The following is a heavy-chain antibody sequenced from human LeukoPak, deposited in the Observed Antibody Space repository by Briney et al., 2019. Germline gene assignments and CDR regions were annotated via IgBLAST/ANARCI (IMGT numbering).Heavy chain of an antibody. CDR2: INHSGST. D-gene: IGHD2-21*02. CDR1: GGSFSGYY. CDR3: AAGDCCPHYYYGMDV. J-gene: IGHJ6*02. V-gene: IGHV4-34*01. Sequence: SETLSLTCAVYGGSFSGYYWSWIRQPPGKGLEWIGEINHSGSTNYNPSLKSRVTISVDTSKNQFSLKLSSVTAADTAVYYCAAGDCCPHYYYGMDVWGQGTTVTVSS.